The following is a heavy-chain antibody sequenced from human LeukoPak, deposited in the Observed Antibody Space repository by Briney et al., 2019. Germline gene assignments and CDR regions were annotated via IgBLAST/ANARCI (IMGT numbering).Heavy chain of an antibody. V-gene: IGHV4-59*08. CDR3: ARHRLAVAGSNAFDI. CDR1: GGSFSGYY. D-gene: IGHD6-19*01. Sequence: SETLSLTCAVYGGSFSGYYWSWIRQPPGKGLEWIGYIYYSGSTNYNPSLKSRVTISVDTSKNQFSLKLSSVTAADTAVYYCARHRLAVAGSNAFDIWGQGTMVTVSS. CDR2: IYYSGST. J-gene: IGHJ3*02.